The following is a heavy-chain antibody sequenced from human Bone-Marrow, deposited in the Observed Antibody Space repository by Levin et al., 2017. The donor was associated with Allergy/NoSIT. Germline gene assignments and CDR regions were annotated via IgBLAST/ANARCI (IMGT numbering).Heavy chain of an antibody. J-gene: IGHJ6*02. CDR3: AGLGYSSDWYQAGYRYYGMDV. V-gene: IGHV4-39*01. D-gene: IGHD6-19*01. CDR1: GGSISSSSYY. Sequence: SSETLSLTCTVSGGSISSSSYYWGWIRQAPGKGLEWIGTIYYSGNTYYNPSLKSRVTISVDTSKKQFLLRLSSMTAADTAVYYCAGLGYSSDWYQAGYRYYGMDVWGLGTTVTVSS. CDR2: IYYSGNT.